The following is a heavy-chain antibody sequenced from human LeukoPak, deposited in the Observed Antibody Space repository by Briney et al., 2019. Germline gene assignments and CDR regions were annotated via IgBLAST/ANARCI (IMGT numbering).Heavy chain of an antibody. CDR2: ITTSSSYI. Sequence: GGSLRLSCAASGFTFSTYTMNWVRQAPGKGLEWVSSITTSSSYIYYADSVKGRFTISRDNAKNSLYLQMNSLRAEDTAVYYCARADWDTAMIDYWGQGTVVTVSS. CDR3: ARADWDTAMIDY. D-gene: IGHD5-18*01. J-gene: IGHJ4*02. CDR1: GFTFSTYT. V-gene: IGHV3-21*01.